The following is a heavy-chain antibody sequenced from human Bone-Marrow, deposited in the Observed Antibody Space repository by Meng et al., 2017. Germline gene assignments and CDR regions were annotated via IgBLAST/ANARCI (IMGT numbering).Heavy chain of an antibody. CDR2: IYYSGST. V-gene: IGHV4-39*07. CDR1: GGSISSSSYY. D-gene: IGHD2-2*01. J-gene: IGHJ5*02. Sequence: SETLSLTCTVSGGSISSSSYYWGWIRQPPGKGLEWTGSIYYSGSTYYNPSLKSRVTISVDTSKNQFSLKLSSVTAADTAVYYCARDSSLTPQNNWFDPWGQGTLVTVSS. CDR3: ARDSSLTPQNNWFDP.